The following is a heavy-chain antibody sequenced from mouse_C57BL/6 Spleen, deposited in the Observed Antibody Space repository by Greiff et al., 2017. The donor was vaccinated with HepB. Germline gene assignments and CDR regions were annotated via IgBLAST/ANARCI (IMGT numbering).Heavy chain of an antibody. CDR2: IDPSDSYT. V-gene: IGHV1-59*01. Sequence: QVHVKQPGAELVRPGTSVKLSCKASGYTFTSYWMHWVKQRPGQGLEWIGVIDPSDSYTNYNQKFKGKATLTVDTSSSTAYMQLSSLTSEDSAVYYCARWSWDYWGQGTTLTVSS. J-gene: IGHJ2*01. CDR1: GYTFTSYW. CDR3: ARWSWDY.